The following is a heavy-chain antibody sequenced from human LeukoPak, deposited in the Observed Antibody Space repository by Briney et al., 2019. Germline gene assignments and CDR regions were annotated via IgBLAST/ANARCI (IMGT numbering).Heavy chain of an antibody. V-gene: IGHV3-48*01. D-gene: IGHD3-3*01. CDR3: ARAYDFWSGPGGY. Sequence: GGSLRLSCGGSGFTFKSFSMHWVRQAPGKGLEWVSDISSNSGIKSYADSVKGRFTISRDNAKNSLYLQMNSLRAEDTAVYYCARAYDFWSGPGGYWGQGILVTVSS. CDR1: GFTFKSFS. CDR2: ISSNSGIK. J-gene: IGHJ4*02.